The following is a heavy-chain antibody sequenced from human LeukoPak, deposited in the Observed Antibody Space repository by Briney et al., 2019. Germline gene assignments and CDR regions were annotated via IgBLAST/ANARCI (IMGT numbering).Heavy chain of an antibody. D-gene: IGHD2-15*01. CDR3: ARVGHVVVVAATLFDY. Sequence: SSETLSLTCAVYGGSFSGYYWSWIRQPPGKGLEWIGEINHSGSTYYNPSLKSRVTISVDTSKNQFSLKLSSVTAADTAVYYCARVGHVVVVAATLFDYWGQGTLVTVSS. V-gene: IGHV4-34*01. CDR2: INHSGST. J-gene: IGHJ4*02. CDR1: GGSFSGYY.